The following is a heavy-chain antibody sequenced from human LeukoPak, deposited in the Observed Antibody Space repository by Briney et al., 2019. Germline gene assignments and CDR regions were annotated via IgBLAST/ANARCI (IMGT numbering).Heavy chain of an antibody. V-gene: IGHV3-9*03. D-gene: IGHD3/OR15-3a*01. CDR1: GFTFHDYA. Sequence: GGSPRLSCAASGFTFHDYAMHWVRQVPGKGLEWVSGITWNSGSVLYADSVRGRFTISRDNAKNSLYLQMNSLRPEDMAFYYCAKGLGVASLIVDALDMWGQGTMVTV. CDR2: ITWNSGSV. J-gene: IGHJ3*02. CDR3: AKGLGVASLIVDALDM.